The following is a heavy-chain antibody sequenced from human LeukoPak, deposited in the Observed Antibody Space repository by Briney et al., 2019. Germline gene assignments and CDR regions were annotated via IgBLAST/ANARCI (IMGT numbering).Heavy chain of an antibody. Sequence: GGSLRLSCTASGFTFSTYTTNWVRQAPGKGLEWVSSISSSSYYIYYADSVKGRFTISRDNAKNSLFLQMNSLRAEDTAVYYCGAAYSGSSPFDYWGQGTLVTVSS. V-gene: IGHV3-21*01. CDR3: GAAYSGSSPFDY. J-gene: IGHJ4*02. D-gene: IGHD1-26*01. CDR1: GFTFSTYT. CDR2: ISSSSYYI.